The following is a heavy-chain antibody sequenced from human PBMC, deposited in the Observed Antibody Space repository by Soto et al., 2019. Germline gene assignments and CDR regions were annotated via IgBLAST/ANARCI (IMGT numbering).Heavy chain of an antibody. Sequence: ASVKVSCKASGYTFTSYDINWVRQATGQGLEWMGWMNPNSGNTGYAQKFQGRVTMTRNTSISTAYMELSSLRSEDTTVYYCARERTGTTSMDVWGQGTTVTV. D-gene: IGHD1-1*01. J-gene: IGHJ6*02. CDR1: GYTFTSYD. CDR2: MNPNSGNT. CDR3: ARERTGTTSMDV. V-gene: IGHV1-8*01.